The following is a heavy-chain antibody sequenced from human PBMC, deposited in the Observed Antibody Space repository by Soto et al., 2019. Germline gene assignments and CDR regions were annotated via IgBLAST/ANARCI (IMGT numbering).Heavy chain of an antibody. CDR1: GYTFTSYD. CDR3: ARAPRGNYGYPSYFDY. CDR2: INAGNGNT. V-gene: IGHV1-3*01. D-gene: IGHD3-10*01. Sequence: ASVKVSCKASGYTFTSYDMHWVRQAPGQRLEWMGWINAGNGNTKYSQKFKGRVTITRDTSASTAYMELSSLRSEDTAVYYCARAPRGNYGYPSYFDYWGQGTLVTVSS. J-gene: IGHJ4*02.